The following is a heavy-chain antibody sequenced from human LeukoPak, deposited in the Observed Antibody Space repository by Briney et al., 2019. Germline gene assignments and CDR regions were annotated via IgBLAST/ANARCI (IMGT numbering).Heavy chain of an antibody. CDR3: APENKIAVAGIRYFDY. V-gene: IGHV3-23*01. Sequence: GGSLRLSCVASGFAFSSFAMSWVRQAPGKGLEWVSGLTGSGSTYHADSVKGRFTISRDNSKNTLYLQMNSLRAEDTAVYYCAPENKIAVAGIRYFDYWGQGTLVTVSS. CDR1: GFAFSSFA. D-gene: IGHD6-19*01. J-gene: IGHJ4*02. CDR2: LTGSGST.